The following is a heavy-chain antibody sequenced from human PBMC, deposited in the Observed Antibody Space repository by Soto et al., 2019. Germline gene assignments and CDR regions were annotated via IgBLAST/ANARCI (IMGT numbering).Heavy chain of an antibody. CDR1: GGSISSYY. Sequence: QVQLQESGPGLVKPSETLSLTCTVSGGSISSYYWSWIRQPPGKGLEWIGYIYYSGSTNYNPSLKSRVTISVDTSKNQFSLKLSSVTAADTAVYYCATLHSVARHIDYWGQGTLVTVSS. CDR3: ATLHSVARHIDY. D-gene: IGHD5-12*01. CDR2: IYYSGST. V-gene: IGHV4-59*08. J-gene: IGHJ4*02.